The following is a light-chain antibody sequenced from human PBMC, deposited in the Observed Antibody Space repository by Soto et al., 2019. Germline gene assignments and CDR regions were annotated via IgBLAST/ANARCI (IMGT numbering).Light chain of an antibody. CDR2: EVN. J-gene: IGLJ3*02. Sequence: QSALTQPASVSGSPGQSITISCTGTSSDVGNYNYVSWYQQHPGKAPKLMIYEVNNRPSGVSNRFSGSKSGNTASLTISGRQAEDEADYYCNSYTGSSTWVFGGGTKLTVL. V-gene: IGLV2-14*01. CDR1: SSDVGNYNY. CDR3: NSYTGSSTWV.